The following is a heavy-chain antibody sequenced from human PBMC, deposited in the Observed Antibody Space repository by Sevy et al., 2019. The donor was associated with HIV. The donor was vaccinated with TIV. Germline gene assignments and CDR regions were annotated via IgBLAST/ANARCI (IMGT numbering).Heavy chain of an antibody. J-gene: IGHJ4*02. CDR2: ISSHSGYT. D-gene: IGHD2-2*01. CDR1: GYTFPSYG. CDR3: ARDGVSGIVVVPASKGTYFFDY. V-gene: IGHV1-18*01. Sequence: ASLKVSCEASGYTFPSYGITWVRQAPGQGLEWMGWISSHSGYTNYAQKLQGRVTMTTDTSTSTAYMELRSLTSDDTAVYYCARDGVSGIVVVPASKGTYFFDYWGQGTLVTVSS.